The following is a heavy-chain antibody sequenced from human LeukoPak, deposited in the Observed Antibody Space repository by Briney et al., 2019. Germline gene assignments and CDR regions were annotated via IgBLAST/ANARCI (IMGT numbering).Heavy chain of an antibody. V-gene: IGHV3-9*01. D-gene: IGHD6-13*01. J-gene: IGHJ4*02. Sequence: PGGSLRLSCAASGFTFDDYAMHWVRQAPGKGLEWVSGISWNSGSIGYADSVKGRFTISRDNAKNSLYLQMNSLRAEDTALYYCAKALAEQLVRSCFDYWGQGTLVTVSS. CDR1: GFTFDDYA. CDR3: AKALAEQLVRSCFDY. CDR2: ISWNSGSI.